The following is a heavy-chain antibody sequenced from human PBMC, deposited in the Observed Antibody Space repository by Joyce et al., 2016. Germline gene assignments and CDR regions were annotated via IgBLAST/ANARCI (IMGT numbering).Heavy chain of an antibody. CDR2: ISFDGSIK. V-gene: IGHV3-30*03. D-gene: IGHD1-14*01. J-gene: IGHJ4*02. CDR1: GFTFSSCG. Sequence: QVQLVESGGGVVQPGRSLRLSCAASGFTFSSCGMHWVRQAPGNGLELVALISFDGSIKYNADSVKGRFTTSRDNSKNTLYLQMNSLKTEDTAVYYCARDKPVLKLKKIVYYLDYWGQGTPVTVSS. CDR3: ARDKPVLKLKKIVYYLDY.